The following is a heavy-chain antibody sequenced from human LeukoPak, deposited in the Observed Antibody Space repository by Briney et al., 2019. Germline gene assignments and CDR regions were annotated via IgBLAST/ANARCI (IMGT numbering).Heavy chain of an antibody. CDR1: GFTYAYS. D-gene: IGHD3-22*01. Sequence: GGSLRLSCAASGFTYAYSMNWVRQGPGKGLEWVSTIDFSGDYIYYADSLKGRFTISRDNAKNSLYLQMNSLRVEDTAVYYCARGGNSAFYDDRYDYWGQGTLVTVSS. CDR3: ARGGNSAFYDDRYDY. J-gene: IGHJ4*02. V-gene: IGHV3-21*01. CDR2: IDFSGDYI.